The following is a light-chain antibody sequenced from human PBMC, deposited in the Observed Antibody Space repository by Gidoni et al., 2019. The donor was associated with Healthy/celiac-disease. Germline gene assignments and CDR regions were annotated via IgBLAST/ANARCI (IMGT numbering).Light chain of an antibody. CDR3: SSYTSSSTLV. Sequence: QSALTQPPSVSGFPGQSVTIPCPGTSSDVGSYNRVSWYQQPPGTAPKLMIYEVSNRPSGVPDRFSGSKSGNTASLTISGLQAEDEADYYCSSYTSSSTLVFGGGTKLTVL. CDR1: SSDVGSYNR. CDR2: EVS. J-gene: IGLJ2*01. V-gene: IGLV2-18*02.